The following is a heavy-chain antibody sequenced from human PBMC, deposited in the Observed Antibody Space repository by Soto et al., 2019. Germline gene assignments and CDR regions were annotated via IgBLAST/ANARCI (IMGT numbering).Heavy chain of an antibody. J-gene: IGHJ5*02. V-gene: IGHV4-39*01. D-gene: IGHD1-20*01. CDR1: GGSISTTSYY. CDR2: IYYSGST. Sequence: SETLSLTCTASGGSISTTSYYWGWIRQPPGKGLEWIGRIYYSGSTYYNPSLKSRVTISVDTSKNQFSLKLSSVTAADTAVYYCARRHVWYIQYNWFDPWGQGTLVTVSS. CDR3: ARRHVWYIQYNWFDP.